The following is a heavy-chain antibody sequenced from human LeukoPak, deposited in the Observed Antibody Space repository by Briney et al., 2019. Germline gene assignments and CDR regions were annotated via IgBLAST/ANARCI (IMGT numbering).Heavy chain of an antibody. CDR2: MNPNSGNT. J-gene: IGHJ6*03. D-gene: IGHD6-19*01. CDR3: ARGSSSYSSGWIHRYYYYYMDV. V-gene: IGHV1-8*03. Sequence: GASVKVSRKASGYTFTSYDINWVRQATGQGLEWMGWMNPNSGNTGYAQKFQGRVTITRNTSISTAYMELSSLRSEDTAVYYCARGSSSYSSGWIHRYYYYYMDVWGKGTTVTVSS. CDR1: GYTFTSYD.